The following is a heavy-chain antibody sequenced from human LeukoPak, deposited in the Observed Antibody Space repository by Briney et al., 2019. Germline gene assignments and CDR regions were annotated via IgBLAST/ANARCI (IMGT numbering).Heavy chain of an antibody. V-gene: IGHV3-74*01. CDR1: GFTFSSYW. Sequence: PGGSLRLSCAASGFTFSSYWMHWVRQAPGKGLVWVSRINSDGSSTSYADSVKGRFTISRDNAKNTLYLQMNSLRAEDTAVYYCARAAYYYDSSGYNEAFDIWGQGTMVTVSS. CDR2: INSDGSST. D-gene: IGHD3-22*01. CDR3: ARAAYYYDSSGYNEAFDI. J-gene: IGHJ3*02.